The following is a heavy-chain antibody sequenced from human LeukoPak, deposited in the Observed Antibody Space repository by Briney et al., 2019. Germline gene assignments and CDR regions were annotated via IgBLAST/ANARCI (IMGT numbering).Heavy chain of an antibody. Sequence: SETLSLTCAVSGYSISSGYYWGWIRQPPGKGLEWIGSTYHSGTTYYNPSLKSRVTISVDTSNNQFSLKLSSVTAADTAVYYCARVPSVYSSSWYFDYWGQGTLVTVSS. CDR1: GYSISSGYY. CDR3: ARVPSVYSSSWYFDY. V-gene: IGHV4-38-2*01. J-gene: IGHJ4*02. D-gene: IGHD6-13*01. CDR2: TYHSGTT.